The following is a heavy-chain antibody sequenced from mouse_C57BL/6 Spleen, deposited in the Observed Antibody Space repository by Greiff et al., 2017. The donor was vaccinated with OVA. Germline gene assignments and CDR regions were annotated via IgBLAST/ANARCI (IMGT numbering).Heavy chain of an antibody. CDR3: ARKDYSLYYFDY. Sequence: EVKVVESGGGLVKPGGSLKLSCAASGFTFSDYGMHWVRQAPEKGLEWVAYISSGSSTIYYADTVKGRFTISRDNAKNTLFLQMTSLRSEDTAMYYCARKDYSLYYFDYWGQGTTLTVSS. CDR1: GFTFSDYG. CDR2: ISSGSSTI. V-gene: IGHV5-17*01. J-gene: IGHJ2*01. D-gene: IGHD2-13*01.